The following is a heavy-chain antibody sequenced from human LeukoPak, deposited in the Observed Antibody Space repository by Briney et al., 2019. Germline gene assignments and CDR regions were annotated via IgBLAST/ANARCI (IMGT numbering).Heavy chain of an antibody. V-gene: IGHV3-21*01. Sequence: PGGSLRLSCAASGFTLSRYSMNWVRQAPGKGLEWVSSISSGSSYIYYAGSVKGRFTISRGNAKNSLYLQMNSLRAEDTAVYYCARGRIAVAGTYIPSNWGPQLYYMDVWGKGTTVTVSS. CDR2: ISSGSSYI. CDR1: GFTLSRYS. J-gene: IGHJ6*03. CDR3: ARGRIAVAGTYIPSNWGPQLYYMDV. D-gene: IGHD6-19*01.